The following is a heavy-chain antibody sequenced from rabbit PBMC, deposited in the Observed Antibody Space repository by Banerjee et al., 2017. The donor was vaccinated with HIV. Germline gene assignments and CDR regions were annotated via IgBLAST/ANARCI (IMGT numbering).Heavy chain of an antibody. J-gene: IGHJ3*01. V-gene: IGHV1S45*01. CDR3: ARDAGGDGYSNDL. D-gene: IGHD7-1*01. CDR2: INTSSGNT. Sequence: QKQLVESGGGLVKPEGSLTLTCTASGFDLSSYYYMCWVRQAPGKGLEWIACINTSSGNTVYASWAKGRFTISKTSSTTVTLQMTSLTAADTATYFCARDAGGDGYSNDLWGQGTLVTVS. CDR1: GFDLSSYYY.